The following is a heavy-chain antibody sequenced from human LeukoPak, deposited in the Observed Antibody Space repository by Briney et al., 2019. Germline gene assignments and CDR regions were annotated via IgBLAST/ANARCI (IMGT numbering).Heavy chain of an antibody. CDR2: INPNSGGT. Sequence: ASVKVSCKASGYTFTAYYRHWVRQAPGQGLEWMGWINPNSGGTNYAQNFQGRVTMTRDTSISTAYMELTRLRSDDTAVYYCARYLYVGGSGYYIKYYYGMDVWGQGTTVTVSS. V-gene: IGHV1-2*02. CDR3: ARYLYVGGSGYYIKYYYGMDV. CDR1: GYTFTAYY. J-gene: IGHJ6*02. D-gene: IGHD3-3*01.